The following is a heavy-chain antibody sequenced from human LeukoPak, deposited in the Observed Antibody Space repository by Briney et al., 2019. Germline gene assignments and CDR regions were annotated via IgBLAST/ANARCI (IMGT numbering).Heavy chain of an antibody. CDR1: GYTFTSYG. Sequence: ASVKVSCKASGYTFTSYGISWVRQAPGQGLEWMGWINPNSGGTNYAQKFQGRVTMTRDTSISTAYMELSRLRSDDTAVYYCARQVVPAAMIYYYYMDVWGKGTTVTVSS. CDR2: INPNSGGT. CDR3: ARQVVPAAMIYYYYMDV. J-gene: IGHJ6*03. V-gene: IGHV1-2*02. D-gene: IGHD2-2*01.